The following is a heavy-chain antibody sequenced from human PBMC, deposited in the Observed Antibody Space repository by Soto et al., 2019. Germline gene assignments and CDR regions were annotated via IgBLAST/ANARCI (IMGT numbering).Heavy chain of an antibody. Sequence: GGSPRLSCAASGFTVSSNYMSWVRQAPGKGLEWVSVIYSGGSTYYADSVKGRFTISRDNSKNTLYLQMNSLRVEDTAVYYFALLGEIADVNDYCGQGTLVTVSS. J-gene: IGHJ4*02. CDR2: IYSGGST. CDR1: GFTVSSNY. V-gene: IGHV3-66*01. CDR3: ALLGEIADVNDY. D-gene: IGHD6-13*01.